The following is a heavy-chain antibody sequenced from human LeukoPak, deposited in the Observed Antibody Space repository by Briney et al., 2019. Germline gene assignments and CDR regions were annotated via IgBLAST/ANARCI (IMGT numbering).Heavy chain of an antibody. CDR2: LYAGGGT. J-gene: IGHJ4*02. V-gene: IGHV3-66*01. Sequence: PGGSLRLSCAASGFTVSNNFMSRVRQAPGKGLEWISSLYAGGGTPYADSVKGRFTISRDNSKNTLYLQMNRLRAEDTAFYFCASDLVRGYTYGAPGGYWGQGTLVTVSS. CDR3: ASDLVRGYTYGAPGGY. CDR1: GFTVSNNF. D-gene: IGHD5-18*01.